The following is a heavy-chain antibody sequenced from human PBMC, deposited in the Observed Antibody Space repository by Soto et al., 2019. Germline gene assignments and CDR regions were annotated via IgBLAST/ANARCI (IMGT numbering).Heavy chain of an antibody. J-gene: IGHJ4*02. CDR1: GFTFSSYG. CDR3: ARADRPWIQLWSYFDY. CDR2: IWYDGSNK. V-gene: IGHV3-33*01. Sequence: GSLRLSCAASGFTFSSYGMHWVRQAPGKGLEWVAVIWYDGSNKYYADSVKGRFTISRDNSKNTLYLQMNSLRAEDTAVYYCARADRPWIQLWSYFDYWGQGTLVTVSS. D-gene: IGHD5-18*01.